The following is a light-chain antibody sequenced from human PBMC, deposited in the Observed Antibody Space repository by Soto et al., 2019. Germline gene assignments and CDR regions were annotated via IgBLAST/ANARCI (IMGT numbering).Light chain of an antibody. CDR1: STDVGGYNY. Sequence: QSALTQPPSAAGSPGQSVTISCTGTSTDVGGYNYVSWYQQYPGKAPKLMIYEVSKRPSGVPDRFSGSKSGNTASLTVSGLQAEDEADYYCAAWDDSLNGLYVFGTGTKVTVL. V-gene: IGLV2-8*01. J-gene: IGLJ1*01. CDR2: EVS. CDR3: AAWDDSLNGLYV.